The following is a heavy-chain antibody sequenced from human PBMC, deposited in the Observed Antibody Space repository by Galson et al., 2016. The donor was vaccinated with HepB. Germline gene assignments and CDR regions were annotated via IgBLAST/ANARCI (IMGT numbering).Heavy chain of an antibody. CDR3: AREGAGPFDY. CDR1: GGSISSYY. V-gene: IGHV4-59*01. Sequence: SETLSLTCAVSGGSISSYYWRWIRQPPGKGLEWIGYMYYSGSINYNPSLKSRVTMSLDPSKNQFSLKLSSVNAADTAVYYCAREGAGPFDYWGQGTLVTVSS. J-gene: IGHJ4*02. CDR2: MYYSGSI.